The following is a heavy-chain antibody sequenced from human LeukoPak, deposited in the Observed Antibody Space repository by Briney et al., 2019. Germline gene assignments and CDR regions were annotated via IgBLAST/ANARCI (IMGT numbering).Heavy chain of an antibody. CDR2: INPSGGTT. J-gene: IGHJ5*02. D-gene: IGHD2-2*01. V-gene: IGHV1-46*01. CDR3: ARGTQGSYTWFDP. CDR1: GYIFTDYF. Sequence: ASVKVSCKPSGYIFTDYFLHWLRQAPGQGLEWMGIINPSGGTTSYALKFQGRVTMTRDTSTSTVYMELSSLRSEDTAVYYCARGTQGSYTWFDPWGQGTLVTVSS.